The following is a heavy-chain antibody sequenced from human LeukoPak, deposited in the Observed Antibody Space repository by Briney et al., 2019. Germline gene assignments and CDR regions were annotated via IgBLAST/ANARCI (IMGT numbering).Heavy chain of an antibody. CDR3: ARPGYCSGGGCYYYFNY. V-gene: IGHV4-39*02. CDR1: GGSISSGDYY. CDR2: IHYSGNT. D-gene: IGHD2-15*01. Sequence: SETLSLTCTVSGGSISSGDYYWDWIRQPPGKGLEWIGSIHYSGNTYYNPSLKSRVTMSVDTSKNHFSLKLSSVTAADTALYYCARPGYCSGGGCYYYFNYWGQGTLVTVSS. J-gene: IGHJ4*02.